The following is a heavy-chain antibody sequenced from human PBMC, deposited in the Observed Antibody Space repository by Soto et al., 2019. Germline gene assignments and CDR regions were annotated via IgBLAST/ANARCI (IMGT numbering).Heavy chain of an antibody. CDR1: GYTFSNYG. CDR3: ARSGYSSGWYHWYFDF. D-gene: IGHD6-19*01. V-gene: IGHV1-3*01. J-gene: IGHJ2*01. CDR2: INAGNGNT. Sequence: QVHLVQSGAEVKKPGASVKVSCKASGYTFSNYGIHWVRQAPGQRLEWMGWINAGNGNTKYSEKFQGRVTITRDTSASTAYMELSSLRSEDTAVYYCARSGYSSGWYHWYFDFWGRDTLVTVSS.